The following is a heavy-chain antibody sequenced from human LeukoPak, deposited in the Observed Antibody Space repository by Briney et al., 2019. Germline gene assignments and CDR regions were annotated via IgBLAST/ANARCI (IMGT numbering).Heavy chain of an antibody. V-gene: IGHV3-23*01. Sequence: PGGSLRLSCAASGFTFSSYGMNWVRQAPGKGLEWVSAIGVSADQTFYADSVKGRFTISRDNSKNTLYLQMNSLRGEDTAVYYCARGYSYLDYWGQGTLVTVSS. CDR1: GFTFSSYG. CDR2: IGVSADQT. J-gene: IGHJ4*02. CDR3: ARGYSYLDY. D-gene: IGHD1-26*01.